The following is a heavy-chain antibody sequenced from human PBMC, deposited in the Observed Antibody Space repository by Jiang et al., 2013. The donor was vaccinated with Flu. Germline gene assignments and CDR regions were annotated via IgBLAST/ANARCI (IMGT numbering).Heavy chain of an antibody. Sequence: VQLVESGAEVEKSGESLKISCQGSGYRFTSYWIGWVRQMPGKGLEWMGIIFPGDSDTRYSPSFQGQVTISADMSITTAYLQWSSLKASDTAMYYCVRLGNGGYYFEYWGQGTLVTVS. CDR2: IFPGDSDT. CDR3: VRLGNGGYYFEY. V-gene: IGHV5-51*01. D-gene: IGHD3-10*01. CDR1: GYRFTSYW. J-gene: IGHJ4*02.